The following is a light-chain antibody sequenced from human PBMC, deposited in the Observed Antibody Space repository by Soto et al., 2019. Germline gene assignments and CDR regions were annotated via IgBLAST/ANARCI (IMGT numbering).Light chain of an antibody. Sequence: EIVLTQSPGTLSLSPGERATLSCRASQSVSSSYLAWYQQKPGQAPRLLIYGASSRATGIPDRFSGSGSGTDFTLTISRLEPEDFAVYYCQQYCSSPVTFGQGIKLEIK. CDR1: QSVSSSY. CDR2: GAS. CDR3: QQYCSSPVT. V-gene: IGKV3-20*01. J-gene: IGKJ2*01.